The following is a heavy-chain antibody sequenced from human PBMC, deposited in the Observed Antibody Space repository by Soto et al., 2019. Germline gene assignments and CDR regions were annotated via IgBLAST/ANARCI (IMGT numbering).Heavy chain of an antibody. CDR3: ARTYSSGWYRGTGWFDP. D-gene: IGHD6-19*01. Sequence: QVQLQQWGAGLLKPSETLSLTCAIYGGSFKHYYWSWIRQPPGKGLEWIGEINHSGSTNYNPSLKSRVTISVDTSKNQFSLKLTSVTAADTAVYYCARTYSSGWYRGTGWFDPWCQGTLVTVSS. CDR1: GGSFKHYY. V-gene: IGHV4-34*01. CDR2: INHSGST. J-gene: IGHJ5*02.